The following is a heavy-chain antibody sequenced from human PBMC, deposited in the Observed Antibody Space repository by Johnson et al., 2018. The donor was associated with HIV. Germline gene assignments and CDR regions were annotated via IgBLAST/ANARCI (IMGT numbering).Heavy chain of an antibody. CDR3: ASDSSGYDERGEKDAFDI. D-gene: IGHD3-22*01. V-gene: IGHV3-30-3*01. J-gene: IGHJ3*02. Sequence: QVQLVESGGGVVQPGGSLRLSCAASGFTFSSYAMHWVRQAPGKGLEWVAVISYDGSNKYYADSVKGRFTISRDNSKNTLYLQINSLRAEDTAVYYCASDSSGYDERGEKDAFDIWGQGTMVTVSS. CDR2: ISYDGSNK. CDR1: GFTFSSYA.